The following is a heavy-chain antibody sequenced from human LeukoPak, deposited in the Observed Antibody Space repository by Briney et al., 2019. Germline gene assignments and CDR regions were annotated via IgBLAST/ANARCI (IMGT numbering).Heavy chain of an antibody. J-gene: IGHJ4*02. D-gene: IGHD6-19*01. V-gene: IGHV3-9*01. CDR3: AKDTGYSSGWPFDY. Sequence: PGGSLRLSCAASGFTLDDYAMHWVRQAPGKGLEWVSGISWNSGSIGYADSVKGRFTISRDNAKNSLYLQMNSLRAEDTALYYCAKDTGYSSGWPFDYWGQGTLVTVSS. CDR2: ISWNSGSI. CDR1: GFTLDDYA.